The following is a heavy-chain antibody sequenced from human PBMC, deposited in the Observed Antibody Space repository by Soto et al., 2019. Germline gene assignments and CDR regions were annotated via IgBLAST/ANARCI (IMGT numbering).Heavy chain of an antibody. D-gene: IGHD2-8*02. V-gene: IGHV3-30*01. CDR1: GFTFNYYA. Sequence: GGSLRLSCAASGFTFNYYAMHWVRQAPGQGLEWVALISYSGSNKYYADSVKGRFTISRDNSENTLYLQMNSLGVEDTAVYYCARTPETGGFYHYFDYWGQGTLVTVSS. J-gene: IGHJ4*02. CDR2: ISYSGSNK. CDR3: ARTPETGGFYHYFDY.